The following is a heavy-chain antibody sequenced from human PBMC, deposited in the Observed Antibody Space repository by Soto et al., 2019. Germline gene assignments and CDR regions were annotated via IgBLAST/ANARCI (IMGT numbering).Heavy chain of an antibody. CDR3: AKFYGGNSAHTYTIDP. CDR1: GFTFSSYA. CDR2: ISSSGGST. V-gene: IGHV3-23*01. J-gene: IGHJ5*02. Sequence: EVQLLESGGGLVQPGGSLRLSCAASGFTFSSYAMSWVRQAPGKGLEWVSTISSSGGSTHYADSVKGRVTISRDNSKHTRYLRMNSLRAEDTAVYYCAKFYGGNSAHTYTIDPWGQGTRVTVSS. D-gene: IGHD2-21*02.